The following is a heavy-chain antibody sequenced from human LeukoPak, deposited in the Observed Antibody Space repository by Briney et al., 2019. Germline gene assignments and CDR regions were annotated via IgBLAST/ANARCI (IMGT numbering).Heavy chain of an antibody. CDR1: GYTFTSYG. CDR3: ARDPDYDFWSGYFYYYYGMDV. D-gene: IGHD3-3*01. Sequence: ASVKVSCKASGYTFTSYGISWVRQAPGQGLGWMGWISAYNGNANYAQKLQGRVTMTTDTSTSTAYMELRSLRSDDTAVYYCARDPDYDFWSGYFYYYYGMDVWGQGTTVTVSS. CDR2: ISAYNGNA. J-gene: IGHJ6*02. V-gene: IGHV1-18*01.